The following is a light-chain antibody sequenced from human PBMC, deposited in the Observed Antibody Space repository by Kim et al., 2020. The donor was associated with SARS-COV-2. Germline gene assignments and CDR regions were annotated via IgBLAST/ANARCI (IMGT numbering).Light chain of an antibody. V-gene: IGLV3-19*01. CDR1: SLRNYY. CDR2: GKN. CDR3: NSWDSSGDHGRV. J-gene: IGLJ3*02. Sequence: SSELTQDPAVSVALGQTVRITCQGDSLRNYYASWYQQKPGQAPLLVIYGKNNRPSGIPDRFSGSTSGNTASLTITGAQAEDEGDYYCNSWDSSGDHGRVF.